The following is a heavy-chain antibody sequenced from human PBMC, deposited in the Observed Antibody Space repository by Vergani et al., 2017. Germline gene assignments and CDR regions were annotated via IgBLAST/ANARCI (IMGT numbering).Heavy chain of an antibody. J-gene: IGHJ5*02. CDR3: GRVADFYGLGSRLLDL. Sequence: QLQLQESGSGLVKPSQTLSLTCGVSGDSVSRGAYSWTWIRQPPGKGLEWIGYFYDSESTYYNPSLKSRVTISLDMSKNQFSLNLDSVTAADTAVYYCGRVADFYGLGSRLLDLWGQGTLVTVSS. CDR1: GDSVSRGAYS. V-gene: IGHV4-30-2*01. D-gene: IGHD3-10*01. CDR2: FYDSEST.